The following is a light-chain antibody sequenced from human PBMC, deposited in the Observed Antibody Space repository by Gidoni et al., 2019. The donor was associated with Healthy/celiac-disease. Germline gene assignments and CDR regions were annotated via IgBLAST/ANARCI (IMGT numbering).Light chain of an antibody. CDR1: SSDVGGYNY. CDR3: CSYAGSYTWV. Sequence: SALAQPPPVSGSPCPSVTISCTGTSSDVGGYNYVSWYQQHPGKAPKLMIYDVSKRPSGVPDRFSGSKSGNTASLTISGLQAEDEADYYCCSYAGSYTWVFGGGTKLTVL. CDR2: DVS. J-gene: IGLJ3*02. V-gene: IGLV2-11*01.